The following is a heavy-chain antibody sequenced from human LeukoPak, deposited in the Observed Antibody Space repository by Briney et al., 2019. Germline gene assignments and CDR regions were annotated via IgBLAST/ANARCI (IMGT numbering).Heavy chain of an antibody. J-gene: IGHJ4*02. CDR3: APGLGFYYDY. D-gene: IGHD2/OR15-2a*01. Sequence: GGSLRLSCAASGLTFTKYWMHWVPQAPGKGRMWVSRVDFDGAGTTYADSVRGRSTISRDNAKNTVYLQMHSLRAEDTAVYFCAPGLGFYYDYWGQGTLVTVSS. CDR1: GLTFTKYW. V-gene: IGHV3-74*03. CDR2: VDFDGAGT.